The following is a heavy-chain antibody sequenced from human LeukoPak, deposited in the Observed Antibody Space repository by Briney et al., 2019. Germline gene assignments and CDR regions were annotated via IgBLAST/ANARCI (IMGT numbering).Heavy chain of an antibody. V-gene: IGHV4-31*03. Sequence: SETLSLTCTVSGGSISSGGYYWSWIRQHPGKGLEWIGYIYYSGSTYYNPSLKSRVTISVDTSKNQFSLKLSSVTAADTAVYYCARLGLITGGYDLGLDYWGQGALVTASS. CDR3: ARLGLITGGYDLGLDY. CDR1: GGSISSGGYY. CDR2: IYYSGST. J-gene: IGHJ4*02. D-gene: IGHD5-12*01.